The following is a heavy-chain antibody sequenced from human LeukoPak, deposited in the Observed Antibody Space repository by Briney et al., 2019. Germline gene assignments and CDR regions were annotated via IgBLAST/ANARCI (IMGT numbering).Heavy chain of an antibody. Sequence: EASVKVSCKASGYTFTGYYMHWVRQAPGQGLEWMGWINPNSGGTNYAQKFQGRVTMTRDTSISTAYMELSRLRSDDTAVYYCARDFATTVTTNRYYYYYMDVWGKGTTVTISS. CDR3: ARDFATTVTTNRYYYYYMDV. V-gene: IGHV1-2*02. J-gene: IGHJ6*03. CDR2: INPNSGGT. CDR1: GYTFTGYY. D-gene: IGHD4-17*01.